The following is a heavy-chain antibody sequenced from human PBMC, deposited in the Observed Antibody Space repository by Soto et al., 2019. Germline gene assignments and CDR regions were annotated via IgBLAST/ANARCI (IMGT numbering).Heavy chain of an antibody. Sequence: HSQTLSLTCAVSGGSISSGGYSWSWIRQPPGKGLEWIGYIYHSGSTYYNPSLKSRVTISVDRSKNQFSLKLSSVTAADTAVYYCAAGGGLPRYYWGQGTLVTVSS. V-gene: IGHV4-30-2*01. CDR1: GGSISSGGYS. D-gene: IGHD5-12*01. J-gene: IGHJ4*02. CDR2: IYHSGST. CDR3: AAGGGLPRYY.